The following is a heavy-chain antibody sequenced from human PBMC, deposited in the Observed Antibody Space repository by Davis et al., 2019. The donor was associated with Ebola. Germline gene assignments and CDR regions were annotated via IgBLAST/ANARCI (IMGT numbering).Heavy chain of an antibody. V-gene: IGHV5-51*01. CDR1: GYSFTSYW. CDR2: IYPGDSDT. Sequence: PGGSLRLSCKGSGYSFTSYWIAWVRQMPGKGLEWMGIIYPGDSDTRYSPSFQGQVTISADKSISTAYLQWSSLKASDTAMSYCARLGYCSGGSCANWFEPWGQGTLVTVSS. J-gene: IGHJ5*02. CDR3: ARLGYCSGGSCANWFEP. D-gene: IGHD2-15*01.